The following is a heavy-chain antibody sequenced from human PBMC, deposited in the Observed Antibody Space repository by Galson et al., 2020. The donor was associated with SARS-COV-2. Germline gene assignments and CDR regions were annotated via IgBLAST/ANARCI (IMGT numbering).Heavy chain of an antibody. CDR2: IYHSGST. CDR3: AREWVGIAAAATDY. Sequence: SQTLSLTCAVSGGSISSSNWWSWVRQPPGKGLEWIGEIYHSGSTNYNPSLKSRVTISVDKSKNQFSLKLSSVTAADTAVYYCAREWVGIAAAATDYWGQGTLVTVSS. J-gene: IGHJ4*02. D-gene: IGHD6-13*01. CDR1: GGSISSSNW. V-gene: IGHV4-4*02.